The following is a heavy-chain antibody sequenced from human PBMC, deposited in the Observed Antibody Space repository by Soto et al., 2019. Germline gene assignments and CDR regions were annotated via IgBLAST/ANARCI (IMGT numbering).Heavy chain of an antibody. V-gene: IGHV1-69*13. Sequence: SVKVSCKASGGTFSSYAISCVRQAPGKRIEWMGGNIPIFGTANYAQKFQGRVTITADESTSTAYMELSSLRSEDTAVYYCARVVEEGTVTTLPHYYYGMDVWGQGTTVTVSS. CDR1: GGTFSSYA. J-gene: IGHJ6*02. D-gene: IGHD4-4*01. CDR2: NIPIFGTA. CDR3: ARVVEEGTVTTLPHYYYGMDV.